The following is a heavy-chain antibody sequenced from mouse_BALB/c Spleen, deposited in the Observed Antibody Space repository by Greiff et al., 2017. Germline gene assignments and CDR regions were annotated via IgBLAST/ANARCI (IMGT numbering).Heavy chain of an antibody. CDR2: ISTYAGNT. CDR3: ARPYYGSSYGYFDV. Sequence: VQLQQSGPELVRPGVSVKISCKGSGYTFTDYAMNWVKQSHAKSLEWIGVISTYAGNTNYNQKFKGKATMTVYKSSSTAYMELARLTSEDSAIYYCARPYYGSSYGYFDVWGAGTTVTVSS. V-gene: IGHV1-67*01. J-gene: IGHJ1*01. CDR1: GYTFTDYA. D-gene: IGHD1-1*01.